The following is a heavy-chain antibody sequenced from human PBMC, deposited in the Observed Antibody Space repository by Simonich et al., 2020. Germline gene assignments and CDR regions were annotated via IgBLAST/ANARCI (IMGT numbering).Heavy chain of an antibody. CDR2: KAYDESNK. Sequence: QVQLVESGGGVVQPGRSLRLSCAASGFTFSSYAMHWVRQAPGKGIEGVSVKAYDESNKYYADYGKGRFTISRDNSKNTLYLQMNSLRAEDTAVYYCARDRNWGWFDPWGQGTLVTVSS. V-gene: IGHV3-30*07. J-gene: IGHJ5*02. D-gene: IGHD7-27*01. CDR3: ARDRNWGWFDP. CDR1: GFTFSSYA.